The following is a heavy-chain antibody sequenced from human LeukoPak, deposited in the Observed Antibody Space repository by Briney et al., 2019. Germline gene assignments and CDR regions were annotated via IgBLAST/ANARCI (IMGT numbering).Heavy chain of an antibody. CDR3: ASGYSGSYSPDAFDI. V-gene: IGHV4-39*07. CDR1: GGSISSSSDY. CDR2: IYYSGNT. D-gene: IGHD1-26*01. Sequence: SETLSLTCTVSGGSISSSSDYWGWIRQPPGTGLEWIGSIYYSGNTYYNPSLKSRVTISVDRSKNQFSLKLSSVTAADTAVYYCASGYSGSYSPDAFDIWGQGTMVTVSS. J-gene: IGHJ3*02.